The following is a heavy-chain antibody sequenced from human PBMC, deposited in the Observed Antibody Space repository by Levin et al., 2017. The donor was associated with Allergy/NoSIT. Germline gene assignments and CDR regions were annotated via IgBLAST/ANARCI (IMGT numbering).Heavy chain of an antibody. CDR1: GYSFTSYW. Sequence: GESLKISCKGSGYSFTSYWIGWVRQMPGKGLEWMGIIYPGDSDTRYSPSFQGQVTISADKSISTAYLQWSSLKASDTAMYYCAGAYYYDSSGYFNPVDYWGQGTLVTVSS. CDR2: IYPGDSDT. J-gene: IGHJ4*02. D-gene: IGHD3-22*01. V-gene: IGHV5-51*01. CDR3: AGAYYYDSSGYFNPVDY.